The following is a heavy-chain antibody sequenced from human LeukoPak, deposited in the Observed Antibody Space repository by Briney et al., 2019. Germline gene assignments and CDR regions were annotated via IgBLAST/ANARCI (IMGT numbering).Heavy chain of an antibody. D-gene: IGHD1-26*01. CDR1: GYTFTSYY. CDR2: INPSGGST. J-gene: IGHJ4*02. V-gene: IGHV1-46*01. CDR3: AREGGSYFVGGGY. Sequence: ASVKVSCKASGYTFTSYYMHWVRQAPGQGLEWMGIINPSGGSTSYAQKFQGRVTMTRDMSTSTVYMELSSLRSDDTAVYYCAREGGSYFVGGGYWGQGTLVTVSS.